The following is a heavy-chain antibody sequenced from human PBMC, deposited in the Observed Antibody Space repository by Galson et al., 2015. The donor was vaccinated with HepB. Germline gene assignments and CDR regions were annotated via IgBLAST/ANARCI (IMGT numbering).Heavy chain of an antibody. CDR3: AIGVRLGWFDP. CDR2: IYYSGST. CDR1: GGSISSYY. Sequence: SETLSLTCTVSGGSISSYYWSWIRQPPGKGLEWIGYIYYSGSTNYNPSLKSRVTISVDTSKNQFSLKLSSVTAADTAVYYCAIGVRLGWFDPWGQGTLVTVSS. J-gene: IGHJ5*02. V-gene: IGHV4-59*01. D-gene: IGHD3-16*01.